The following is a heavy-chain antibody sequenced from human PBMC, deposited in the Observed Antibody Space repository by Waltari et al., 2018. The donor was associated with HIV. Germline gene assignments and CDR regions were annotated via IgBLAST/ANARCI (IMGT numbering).Heavy chain of an antibody. CDR1: GGSISTYY. J-gene: IGHJ3*02. V-gene: IGHV4-59*01. CDR2: IYYSGST. D-gene: IGHD1-26*01. Sequence: QVQLQESGPGLVKPSETLSLTCTVSGGSISTYYWSWIRQPPGKGLEWIGHIYYSGSTNYNPSLKSRVTIAVDTSKNQFSLKLSSVTAADTAVYYCARHAGTYSTDAFDIWGLGTMVTVSS. CDR3: ARHAGTYSTDAFDI.